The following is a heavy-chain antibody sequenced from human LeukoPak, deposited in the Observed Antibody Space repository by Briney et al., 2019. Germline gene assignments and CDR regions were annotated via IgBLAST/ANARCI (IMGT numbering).Heavy chain of an antibody. CDR1: GFTFSSYA. CDR2: VSGSGGGT. V-gene: IGHV3-23*01. CDR3: AKPPGNGYYYFDF. J-gene: IGHJ4*02. Sequence: GGSLRLSCAASGFTFSSYAMSWVRQAPEKGLEWVSAVSGSGGGTYYADSVEGRFAISRDNSINTPYLQMNSLRAEDTAVYYCAKPPGNGYYYFDFWGQGTLVTVSS. D-gene: IGHD3-3*01.